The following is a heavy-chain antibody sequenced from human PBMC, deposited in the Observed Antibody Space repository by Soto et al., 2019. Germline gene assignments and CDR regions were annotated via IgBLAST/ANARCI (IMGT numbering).Heavy chain of an antibody. V-gene: IGHV3-7*05. D-gene: IGHD6-19*01. Sequence: EVQLVESGGGLVQPGGSLRLSCAASGFTFSRYWMSWVRQAPGKGLEWVANIKHDGSVTYYMDSVKGRFTISRDNAKNSLYLQMNSLRAEDTAVYYCAREGVVRSVGGIYNWFDPWGQGTLVTVSS. CDR2: IKHDGSVT. CDR1: GFTFSRYW. CDR3: AREGVVRSVGGIYNWFDP. J-gene: IGHJ5*02.